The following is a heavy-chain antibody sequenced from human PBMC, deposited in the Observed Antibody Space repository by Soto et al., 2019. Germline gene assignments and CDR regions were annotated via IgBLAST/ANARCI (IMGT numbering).Heavy chain of an antibody. CDR3: ARRAQLKPRFDS. Sequence: QVQLQESGPGLGKPSQTLSLTCTVSGGSINSGGYYWSWIRQHPGKGLEWIGYIYYSGSTYYNPSLTSRLTISVDTAKNQFSLKLSSVTAADTAVYYCARRAQLKPRFDSWGQGTLVTVSS. CDR2: IYYSGST. V-gene: IGHV4-31*03. D-gene: IGHD1-1*01. CDR1: GGSINSGGYY. J-gene: IGHJ4*02.